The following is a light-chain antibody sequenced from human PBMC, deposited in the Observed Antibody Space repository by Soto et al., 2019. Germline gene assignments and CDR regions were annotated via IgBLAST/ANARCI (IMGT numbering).Light chain of an antibody. J-gene: IGKJ1*01. CDR3: QHYYSYSEA. V-gene: IGKV1-5*03. CDR1: QTISSG. Sequence: DIHMTQSPSTLSGSVGDRVTITFRASQTISSGLAWDEQKPGKAPKVLSYKASTLKRVVPSRFSGSGSGKEFTLTISSLPPDPFAPYYSQHYYSYSEAFHQGLTVDIK. CDR2: KAS.